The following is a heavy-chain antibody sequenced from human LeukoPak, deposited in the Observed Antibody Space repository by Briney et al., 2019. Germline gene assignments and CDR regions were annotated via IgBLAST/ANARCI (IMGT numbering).Heavy chain of an antibody. D-gene: IGHD3-3*01. Sequence: SXXVSCKASGYTFTGYYMHWVRQAPGQGLEWMGWINPNSGGTNYAQKFQGRVTMTRDTSISTAYMELSRLRSDDTAVYYCARGPKYYDFWSGYRNWFDPWGQGTLVTVSS. CDR3: ARGPKYYDFWSGYRNWFDP. CDR2: INPNSGGT. J-gene: IGHJ5*02. CDR1: GYTFTGYY. V-gene: IGHV1-2*02.